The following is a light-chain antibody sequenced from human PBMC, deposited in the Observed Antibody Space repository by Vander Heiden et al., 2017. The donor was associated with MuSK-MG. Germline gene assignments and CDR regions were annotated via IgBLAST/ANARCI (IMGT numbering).Light chain of an antibody. CDR1: SSDVGGYNY. Sequence: QSALTHPASVSVSPGPSVPISCPGTSSDVGGYNYVSGYQKHPGKAPKLMIYDVSNRPSGVYKRFSGSKCGHTASLTISGRQAEDEGDYYCSSYTSSNNLVFGGGTKLTVL. J-gene: IGLJ2*01. CDR2: DVS. V-gene: IGLV2-14*01. CDR3: SSYTSSNNLV.